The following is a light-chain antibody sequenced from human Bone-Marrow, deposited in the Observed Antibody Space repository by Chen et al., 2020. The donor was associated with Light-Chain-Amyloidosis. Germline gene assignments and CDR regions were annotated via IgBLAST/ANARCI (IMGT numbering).Light chain of an antibody. V-gene: IGKV2-28*01. CDR3: MQVLQTPYS. J-gene: IGKJ2*03. Sequence: DFAMTKSPLTLPVTPGETASMSCRYPASLRRIDGNHYLEWYLQRPGQSPQLLIFYASNRASGVPDRFRGGVSGSHFTLRISRVEAEDVGVYYCMQVLQTPYSFGQGTRLDI. CDR2: YAS. CDR1: ASLRRIDGNHY.